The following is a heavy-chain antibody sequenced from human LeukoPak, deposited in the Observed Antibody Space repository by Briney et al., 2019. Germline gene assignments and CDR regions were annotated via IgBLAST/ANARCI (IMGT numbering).Heavy chain of an antibody. V-gene: IGHV4-61*01. CDR3: ARGSYYDSSARQAFDI. CDR1: GGSVSSGSYY. D-gene: IGHD3-22*01. Sequence: PSETLSLTCTVSGGSVSSGSYYWSWIRQPPGKGLEWIGYIYYSGSTNYNPSLKSRVTISVDTSKNQFSLKLSSVTAADTAVYYCARGSYYDSSARQAFDIWGQGTMVTVSS. J-gene: IGHJ3*02. CDR2: IYYSGST.